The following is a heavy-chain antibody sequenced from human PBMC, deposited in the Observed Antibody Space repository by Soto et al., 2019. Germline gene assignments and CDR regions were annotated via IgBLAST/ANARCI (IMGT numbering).Heavy chain of an antibody. CDR2: ITSSSSYI. Sequence: LRLSCAASGFTFSSYTMNWVRQAPGEGLEWVSSITSSSSYIYYADSVKGRFTISRDNAKNSLYRQMNSLRAEDTAVYYCARDIHHYGSGSAAYWGQGTLVNVSS. D-gene: IGHD3-10*01. V-gene: IGHV3-21*01. CDR1: GFTFSSYT. CDR3: ARDIHHYGSGSAAY. J-gene: IGHJ4*02.